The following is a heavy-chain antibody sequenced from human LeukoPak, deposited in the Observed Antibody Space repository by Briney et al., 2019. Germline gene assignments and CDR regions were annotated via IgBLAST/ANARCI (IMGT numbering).Heavy chain of an antibody. D-gene: IGHD2-15*01. V-gene: IGHV3-66*01. CDR2: IYSGYNT. Sequence: GGSLRLSCAASGFTVSSNYMTWVRQAPGKGLEWVSVIYSGYNTYYADYVKGRFSISRYNSTNTLYLQMNRLRAEDTAVYYCASSRSCIAGSCFSPYSFYSWGQGTLVTVSS. CDR3: ASSRSCIAGSCFSPYSFYS. CDR1: GFTVSSNY. J-gene: IGHJ4*02.